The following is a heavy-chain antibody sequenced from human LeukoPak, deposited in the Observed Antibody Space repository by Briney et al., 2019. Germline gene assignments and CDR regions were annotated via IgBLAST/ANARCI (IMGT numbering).Heavy chain of an antibody. V-gene: IGHV3-30*18. CDR1: GFAFGSYA. J-gene: IGHJ5*02. CDR2: ISYDGSNK. Sequence: GTSLRLSCEASGFAFGSYAMHWVRQAPGKGLEWVAVISYDGSNKYYADSVKGRFTISRDNSKNTLYLQMNSLRAEDTAVYYCAKDPRITMIEARYNWFDPWGQGTLVTVSS. CDR3: AKDPRITMIEARYNWFDP. D-gene: IGHD3-22*01.